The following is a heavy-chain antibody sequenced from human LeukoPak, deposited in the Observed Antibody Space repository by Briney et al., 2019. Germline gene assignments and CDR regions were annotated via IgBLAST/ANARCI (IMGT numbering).Heavy chain of an antibody. CDR3: AKDGGYSYGGNYYYYYYYMDV. J-gene: IGHJ6*03. CDR1: GFTFSSYA. V-gene: IGHV3-23*01. Sequence: GGSLRLSCAASGFTFSSYAMSWVRQAPGKGLEWVSAISGSGGSTYYADSVKGRFTISRDNSKNTLYLQMNSLRAEDTAVYYCAKDGGYSYGGNYYYYYYYMDVWGKGTTVTVSS. D-gene: IGHD5-18*01. CDR2: ISGSGGST.